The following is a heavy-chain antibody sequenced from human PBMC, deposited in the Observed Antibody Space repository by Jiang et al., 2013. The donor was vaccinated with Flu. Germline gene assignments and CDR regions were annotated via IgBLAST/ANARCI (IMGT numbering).Heavy chain of an antibody. CDR1: GGTFSSYA. J-gene: IGHJ5*02. V-gene: IGHV1-69*01. D-gene: IGHD1-7*01. CDR2: IIPIFGTA. Sequence: SGAEVKKPGSSVKVSCKASGGTFSSYAISWVRQAPGQGLEWMGGIIPIFGTANYAQKFQGRVTITADESTSTAYMELSSLRSEDTAVYYCARQPKPYNWNFYWFDPWGQGTLVTVSS. CDR3: ARQPKPYNWNFYWFDP.